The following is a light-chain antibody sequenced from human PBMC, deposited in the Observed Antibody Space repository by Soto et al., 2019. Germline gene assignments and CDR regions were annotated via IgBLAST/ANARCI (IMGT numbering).Light chain of an antibody. CDR1: QSVSSY. V-gene: IGKV3-11*01. J-gene: IGKJ5*01. Sequence: EIVLTQSPATLSLSPGERATLSCRASQSVSSYLAWYQQKPGQAPRLLIYDASHRATGIPARFSGSGSGTDFTLTISSREAEDFAVYYGQQRRNWPPITFGQGTRLEIK. CDR2: DAS. CDR3: QQRRNWPPIT.